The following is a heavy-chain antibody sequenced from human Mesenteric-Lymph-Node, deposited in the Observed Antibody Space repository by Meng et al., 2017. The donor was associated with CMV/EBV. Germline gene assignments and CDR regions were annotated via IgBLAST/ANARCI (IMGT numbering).Heavy chain of an antibody. Sequence: GESLKISCKASGYRFSNYWIGWVRQMPGKGLEWMGIIYPTDSDTRYSPSFQGQVTISADKSISTAYLQWSSLQASDTAMYYCSRQDDYGDNGGVDFWGQGTPVTVSS. D-gene: IGHD4-23*01. J-gene: IGHJ4*02. CDR1: GYRFSNYW. CDR3: SRQDDYGDNGGVDF. CDR2: IYPTDSDT. V-gene: IGHV5-51*01.